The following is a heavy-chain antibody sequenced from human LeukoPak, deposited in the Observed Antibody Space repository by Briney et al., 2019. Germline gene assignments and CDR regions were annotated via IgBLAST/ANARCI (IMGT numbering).Heavy chain of an antibody. Sequence: GASVKVSCKASGGTFSSYAISWVRQAPGQGLEWMGGIIPIFGIANYAQKFQGRVTITADKSTSTAYMELSSLRSEDTAVYYCARGELGSANWFDPWGQGTLVTVSS. CDR1: GGTFSSYA. V-gene: IGHV1-69*10. J-gene: IGHJ5*02. CDR3: ARGELGSANWFDP. D-gene: IGHD3-10*01. CDR2: IIPIFGIA.